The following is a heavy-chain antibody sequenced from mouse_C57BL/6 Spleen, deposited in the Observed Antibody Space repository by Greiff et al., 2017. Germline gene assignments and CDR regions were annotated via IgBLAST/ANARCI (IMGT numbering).Heavy chain of an antibody. V-gene: IGHV1-80*01. CDR2: IYPGDGDT. Sequence: VKLQESGAELVKPGASVKISCKASGYAFSSYWMNWVKQRPGKGLEWIGQIYPGDGDTNYNGKFKGKATLTADKSSSTAYMQLSSLTSEDSAVYFCARGIYYGNYDWYLEVWGKGTTVTVSS. CDR3: ARGIYYGNYDWYLEV. CDR1: GYAFSSYW. J-gene: IGHJ1*03. D-gene: IGHD2-1*01.